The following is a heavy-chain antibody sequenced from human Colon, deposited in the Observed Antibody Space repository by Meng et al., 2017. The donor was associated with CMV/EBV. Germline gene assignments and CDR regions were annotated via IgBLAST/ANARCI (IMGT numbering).Heavy chain of an antibody. CDR1: GFTFSSYS. CDR2: ISSSSSYI. D-gene: IGHD3-3*01. CDR3: ARITTFGTGLHGMDV. Sequence: GESLKISCAASGFTFSSYSMNWVRQAPGKGLEWVSSISSSSSYIYYADSVKGRFTISRDNAKNSLYLQMNSLRAEDTAVYYCARITTFGTGLHGMDVWGQGTTVTVSS. J-gene: IGHJ6*02. V-gene: IGHV3-21*01.